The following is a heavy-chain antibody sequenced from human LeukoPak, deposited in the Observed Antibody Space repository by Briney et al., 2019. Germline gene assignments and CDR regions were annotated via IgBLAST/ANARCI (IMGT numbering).Heavy chain of an antibody. Sequence: GPSVKASCKASAYTFINYGITWVRHAPGQGLEWMGWISAYNSAYNGNTHYAQKLQGRVTMTPDTSTNTGYMELRSLRSDDTAVYYCAREYGSGSYTGIDYWGQGTLVTVSS. J-gene: IGHJ4*02. D-gene: IGHD3-10*01. CDR3: AREYGSGSYTGIDY. V-gene: IGHV1-18*01. CDR1: AYTFINYG. CDR2: ISAYNSAYNGNT.